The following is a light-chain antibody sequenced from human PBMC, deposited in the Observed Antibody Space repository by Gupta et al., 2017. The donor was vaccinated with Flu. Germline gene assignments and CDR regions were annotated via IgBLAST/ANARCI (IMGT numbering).Light chain of an antibody. CDR1: QSVSTY. CDR2: DAS. J-gene: IGKJ2*01. Sequence: EIELTQSPATLSLSPGERATLSCRASQSVSTYLAWYQKKPGQAPRLLIYDASNRATGIPARFSGSGYGKNFTLTISSREPEDFAVYYCQKRSNWPPYTFGQGTMMEIK. V-gene: IGKV3-11*01. CDR3: QKRSNWPPYT.